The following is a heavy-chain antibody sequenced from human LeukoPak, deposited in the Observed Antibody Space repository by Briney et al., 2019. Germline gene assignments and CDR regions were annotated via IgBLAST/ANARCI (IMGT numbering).Heavy chain of an antibody. CDR3: ARGYYDSSGYYSY. V-gene: IGHV1-69*05. CDR1: GGTFNNYA. D-gene: IGHD3-22*01. Sequence: SVKVSCKASGGTFNNYAISWVRQAPGQGLEWMGGIIPIFGTANYAQKFQGRVTITTDESTSTAYMELSSLRSEDTAVYYCARGYYDSSGYYSYWGQGTLVTVSS. CDR2: IIPIFGTA. J-gene: IGHJ4*02.